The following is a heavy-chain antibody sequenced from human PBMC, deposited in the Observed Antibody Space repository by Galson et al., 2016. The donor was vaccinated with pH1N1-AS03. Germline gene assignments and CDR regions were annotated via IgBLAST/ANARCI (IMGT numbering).Heavy chain of an antibody. J-gene: IGHJ4*02. CDR1: GFTISKYG. D-gene: IGHD3-22*01. V-gene: IGHV3-33*01. CDR2: IWNDGGTT. Sequence: LRLSCAASGFTISKYGMHWVRQAPGKGLEWMAIIWNDGGTTHYADSVKGRFTISRDNSKNTLYLQMNSLRGEDTAVYYCVRDDDSSGYYPDSWGRGTLVTVSS. CDR3: VRDDDSSGYYPDS.